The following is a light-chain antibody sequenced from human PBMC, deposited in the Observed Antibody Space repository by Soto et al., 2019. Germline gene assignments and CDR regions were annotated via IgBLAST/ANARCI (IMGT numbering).Light chain of an antibody. Sequence: QSVLTQPASVSGSPGQSITISCTGTSGDIGSYNRVSWYQQHPGKAPKFIIYEVTDRPSGVSNRFSGSKSGNTASLTISGLQAEDEAEYYCSSYTNINTRACVFGTGTKSPS. J-gene: IGLJ1*01. V-gene: IGLV2-14*01. CDR2: EVT. CDR1: SGDIGSYNR. CDR3: SSYTNINTRACV.